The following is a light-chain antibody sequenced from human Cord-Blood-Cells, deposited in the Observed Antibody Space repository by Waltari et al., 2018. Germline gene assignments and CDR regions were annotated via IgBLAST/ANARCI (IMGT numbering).Light chain of an antibody. CDR3: QQYNNWPT. CDR2: GAS. J-gene: IGKJ1*01. V-gene: IGKV3-15*01. Sequence: IVMTQSPATLSVSPGERAALSCRASQSVSSNLAWYQQKPGQSPRLLIYGASTRATGIPARFSGNGSGTEFTLTSSSLQSEDFAVDYCQQYNNWPTFGQGTQVEIK. CDR1: QSVSSN.